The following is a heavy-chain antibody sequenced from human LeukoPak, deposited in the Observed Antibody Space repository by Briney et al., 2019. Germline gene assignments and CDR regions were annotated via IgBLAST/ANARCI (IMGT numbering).Heavy chain of an antibody. CDR2: IYYSGST. V-gene: IGHV4-59*01. D-gene: IGHD2-2*01. J-gene: IGHJ4*02. CDR1: GGSISSYY. Sequence: PSETLSLTCTVSGGSISSYYWSWIRQPPRKGLEWIGYIYYSGSTNYNPSLKSRVTISVDTSKNQFSLKLSSVTAADTAVYYCAREGGYCSSTSCLDLFDYWGQGTLVTVSS. CDR3: AREGGYCSSTSCLDLFDY.